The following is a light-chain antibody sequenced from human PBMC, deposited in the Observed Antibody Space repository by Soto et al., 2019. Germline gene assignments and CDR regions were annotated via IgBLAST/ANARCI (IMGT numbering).Light chain of an antibody. V-gene: IGKV3-15*01. J-gene: IGKJ3*01. CDR3: QQYDNLFT. CDR2: DAS. Sequence: EIVMTQSPATLSVSPGERATLSCRASQSITGNLTWYQQKPGQAPRLLIYDASTRATGIPARFSGSGSGTEFTLTISSLQSEDFAVYYCQQYDNLFTFGPGTKVDIK. CDR1: QSITGN.